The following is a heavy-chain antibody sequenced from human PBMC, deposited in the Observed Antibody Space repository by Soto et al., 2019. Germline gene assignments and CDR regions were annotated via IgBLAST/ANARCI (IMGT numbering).Heavy chain of an antibody. V-gene: IGHV1-18*01. CDR2: INTFNGNT. Sequence: QVHLVQSEGEVKKPGASVKVSCKTSGYTFSDYGVSWVRQAPGQGLAWMGWINTFNGNTKYGQNFQGRVTLSIDTSTMTVFLELTSLKFDDAAVYFCARGFIPENYWGQGTRVIVSS. J-gene: IGHJ4*02. CDR3: ARGFIPENY. CDR1: GYTFSDYG.